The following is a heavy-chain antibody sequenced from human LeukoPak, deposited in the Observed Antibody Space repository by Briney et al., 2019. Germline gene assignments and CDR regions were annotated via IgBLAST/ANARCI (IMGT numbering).Heavy chain of an antibody. J-gene: IGHJ4*02. CDR1: GGSFSGYY. Sequence: PSETLSLTCAVYGGSFSGYYWSWIRQPPGEGLEWIGEINHSGSTNYNPSLKSRVTISVDTSKNQFSLKLSSVTAADTAVYYCARAANRQDTHYFDYWGQGTLVTVSS. D-gene: IGHD2-2*02. CDR2: INHSGST. CDR3: ARAANRQDTHYFDY. V-gene: IGHV4-34*01.